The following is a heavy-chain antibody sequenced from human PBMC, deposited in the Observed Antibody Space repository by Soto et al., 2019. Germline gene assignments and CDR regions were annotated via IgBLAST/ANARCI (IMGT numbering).Heavy chain of an antibody. V-gene: IGHV1-58*01. Sequence: GASVKVSCKASGFTFTNSAVQWVRQARGQRLEWIGWIVVGSSNTKYAQKFQERVTITRDMSTSTAYMELSSLRSEDTAVYYCAADTPHYDILTGFENYSYYGMDVWGQGTSVSVTS. CDR2: IVVGSSNT. CDR1: GFTFTNSA. D-gene: IGHD3-9*01. CDR3: AADTPHYDILTGFENYSYYGMDV. J-gene: IGHJ6*02.